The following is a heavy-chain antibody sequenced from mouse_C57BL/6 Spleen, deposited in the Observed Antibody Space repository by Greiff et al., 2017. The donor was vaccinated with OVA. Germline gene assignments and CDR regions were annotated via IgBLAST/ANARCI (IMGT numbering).Heavy chain of an antibody. J-gene: IGHJ4*01. Sequence: QVQLQQPGAELVKPGASVKLSCKASGYTFTSYWMHWVKQRPGQGLEWIGMIHPNSGSTNYNEKFKSKATLTVDKSSSTAYMQLSSLTSEDSAVYYCARGGIRFITTVEAMDYWGQGTSVTVSS. CDR1: GYTFTSYW. V-gene: IGHV1-64*01. CDR2: IHPNSGST. D-gene: IGHD1-1*01. CDR3: ARGGIRFITTVEAMDY.